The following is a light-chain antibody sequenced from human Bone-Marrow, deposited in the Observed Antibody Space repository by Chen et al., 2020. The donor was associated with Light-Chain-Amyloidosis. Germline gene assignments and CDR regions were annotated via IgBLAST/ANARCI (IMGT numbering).Light chain of an antibody. Sequence: SYELTQPPSASVSPGQTARITCSGDDLPTEYAYWYQQKPGQAPVLGIHRDTERPSGISERFSGSSSGTTATLTISGVQAEDEADYHCQSADSSGTYEGIFGGGTKLTVL. CDR3: QSADSSGTYEGI. J-gene: IGLJ2*01. CDR2: RDT. CDR1: DLPTEY. V-gene: IGLV3-25*03.